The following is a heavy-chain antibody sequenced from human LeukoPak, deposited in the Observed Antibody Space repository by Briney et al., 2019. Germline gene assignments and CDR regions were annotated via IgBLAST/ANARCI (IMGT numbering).Heavy chain of an antibody. J-gene: IGHJ6*02. Sequence: GGSLRLSCAASRFTFNNYAMTWVRQAPGKGLEWVSTISDSGVTTSYADSVKGRFTISRDNSITTVYLQMNSLRAEDTAVYYCARDYSSSWYFPGDYYYYGMDVWGQGTTVTVSS. CDR2: ISDSGVTT. V-gene: IGHV3-23*01. CDR1: RFTFNNYA. D-gene: IGHD6-13*01. CDR3: ARDYSSSWYFPGDYYYYGMDV.